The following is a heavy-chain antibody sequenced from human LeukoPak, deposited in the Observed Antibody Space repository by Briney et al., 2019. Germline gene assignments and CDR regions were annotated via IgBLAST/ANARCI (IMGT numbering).Heavy chain of an antibody. CDR2: ISWNSGSI. V-gene: IGHV3-9*01. CDR1: GFTFDDYA. CDR3: ARGGSGSYFFPSTVDC. Sequence: GGSLRLSCAASGFTFDDYAMHWVRHAPGKGREWVSGISWNSGSIGYADSVKGRFTISRDNSKNTLYLQMNSLRAEDTAVYYCARGGSGSYFFPSTVDCWGQGTLVTVSS. D-gene: IGHD3-10*01. J-gene: IGHJ4*02.